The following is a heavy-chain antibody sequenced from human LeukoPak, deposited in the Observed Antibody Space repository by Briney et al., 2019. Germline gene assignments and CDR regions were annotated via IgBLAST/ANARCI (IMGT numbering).Heavy chain of an antibody. CDR1: GFTFSSYA. CDR2: ISSNRGNT. D-gene: IGHD3-22*01. J-gene: IGHJ4*02. Sequence: PGGSLRLSCSASGFTFSSYAMRWVRQAPGKGLECVSAISSNRGNTYYADSVKGRFTISRDNSKNPLYLQMSSLRAEDTALYYCVKDLVGVYYYDSGGYYYAEGGFQVDYWGQGTLVTVSS. V-gene: IGHV3-64D*06. CDR3: VKDLVGVYYYDSGGYYYAEGGFQVDY.